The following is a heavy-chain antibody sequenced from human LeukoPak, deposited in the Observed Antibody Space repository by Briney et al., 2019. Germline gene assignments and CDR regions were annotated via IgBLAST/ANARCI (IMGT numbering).Heavy chain of an antibody. V-gene: IGHV1-69*05. CDR2: IITIFGTA. D-gene: IGHD6-13*01. J-gene: IGHJ5*02. CDR3: ARGRYSSSWYSFDP. Sequence: ASVKVSCKPSGGTFSSYAISWVRQAPGQGLEWMGGIITIFGTANYAQKFQGRVTITTDESTSTAYMELSSLRSEDTAVYYCARGRYSSSWYSFDPWGEGTLVSVSS. CDR1: GGTFSSYA.